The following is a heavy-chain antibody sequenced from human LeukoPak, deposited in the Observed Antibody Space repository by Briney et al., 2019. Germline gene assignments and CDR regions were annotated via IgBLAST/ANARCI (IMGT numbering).Heavy chain of an antibody. CDR3: VRGDVRDY. CDR2: ISGSGGST. D-gene: IGHD2-21*01. J-gene: IGHJ4*02. Sequence: AGGSLRLSCAASGFTFSSYAMSWVRQAPGKGLEWVSAISGSGGSTYYADSVKGRFTISRDNANNLLFLQMHSLRAEDTAVYHCVRGDVRDYWGQGTLVTVSS. V-gene: IGHV3-23*01. CDR1: GFTFSSYA.